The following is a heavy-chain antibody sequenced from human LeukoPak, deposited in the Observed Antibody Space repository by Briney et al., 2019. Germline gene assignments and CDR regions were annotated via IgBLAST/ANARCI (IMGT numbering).Heavy chain of an antibody. D-gene: IGHD5-18*01. CDR3: ARQGDNYDYFDY. J-gene: IGHJ4*02. CDR2: LYYSGST. Sequence: PSETLSLTCTVSGGSISSSSYYWGWIRQPPGKGLEWIGSLYYSGSTYYNPSLKSRVTISVDTSKNQFSLKLSSVTAADTAVYYCARQGDNYDYFDYWGQGTLVTVSS. CDR1: GGSISSSSYY. V-gene: IGHV4-39*01.